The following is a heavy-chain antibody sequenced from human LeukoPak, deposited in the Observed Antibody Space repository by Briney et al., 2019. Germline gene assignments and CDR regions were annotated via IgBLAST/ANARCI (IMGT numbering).Heavy chain of an antibody. J-gene: IGHJ4*02. CDR1: GGSVSTSDYY. CDR3: ARVFDS. V-gene: IGHV4-39*07. CDR2: VFYTGKT. Sequence: SETLSLTCTVSGGSVSTSDYYWGWIRQSPVKGLEWIGGVFYTGKTNYNPSLRGRATISIDTSKNQFSLKLTYVTAADSAVYYCARVFDSWGQGTLVTVSS.